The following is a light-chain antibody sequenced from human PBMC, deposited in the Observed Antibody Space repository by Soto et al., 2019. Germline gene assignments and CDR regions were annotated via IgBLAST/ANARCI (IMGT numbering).Light chain of an antibody. V-gene: IGLV1-40*01. CDR2: GNS. CDR3: QSYDSSLSAV. CDR1: SSNIGAGYD. Sequence: QSVLTQPPSVSGAPGQRGTISCTGSSSNIGAGYDVHWYQQLPGTAPKLLIYGNSNRPSGVPDRFSGSKSGTSASLAITGLQAEDEADYYCQSYDSSLSAVFGGGTKLTVL. J-gene: IGLJ2*01.